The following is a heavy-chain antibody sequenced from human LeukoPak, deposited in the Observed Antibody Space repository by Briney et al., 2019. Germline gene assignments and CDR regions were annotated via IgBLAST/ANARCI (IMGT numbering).Heavy chain of an antibody. CDR3: AKDMHGSGTFNAFDM. Sequence: PGGSLRLSCAASGFIFADYIMHWVRHAPGKGLEWVSLIDWDGGKTYYADSVKGRFTVSRDKNSLYLQMNSLRIEDTALYYCAKDMHGSGTFNAFDMWGQGTMVTVSS. V-gene: IGHV3-43*01. CDR1: GFIFADYI. CDR2: IDWDGGKT. D-gene: IGHD3-10*01. J-gene: IGHJ3*02.